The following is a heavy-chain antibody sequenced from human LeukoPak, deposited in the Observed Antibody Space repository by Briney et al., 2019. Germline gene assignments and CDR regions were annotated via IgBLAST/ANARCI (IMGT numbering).Heavy chain of an antibody. V-gene: IGHV3-74*01. J-gene: IGHJ4*02. Sequence: GGSLRLSCAGTGFTFSAYWMHWVRQAPGKGPVWLARINSDGYSISYADSVKGRFTISRDNAKKTLYFQMNTLRAEDTAMYYCARAIAEAGTDSWGQGTLVTVSS. CDR1: GFTFSAYW. CDR3: ARAIAEAGTDS. CDR2: INSDGYSI. D-gene: IGHD6-19*01.